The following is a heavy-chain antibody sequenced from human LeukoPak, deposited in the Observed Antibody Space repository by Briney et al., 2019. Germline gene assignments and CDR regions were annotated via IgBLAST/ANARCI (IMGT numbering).Heavy chain of an antibody. V-gene: IGHV3-21*01. CDR2: ISSSSSYI. D-gene: IGHD5-18*01. J-gene: IGHJ4*02. CDR1: GFTFSSYS. Sequence: GGSLRLSCAASGFTFSSYSMNWVRQAPGKGLEWVSSISSSSSYIYYADSVKGRFTISRDNAKNSLYLQMNSLRAEDTAVYYCAKVTSWIQLWSLDYWGQGTLVTVSS. CDR3: AKVTSWIQLWSLDY.